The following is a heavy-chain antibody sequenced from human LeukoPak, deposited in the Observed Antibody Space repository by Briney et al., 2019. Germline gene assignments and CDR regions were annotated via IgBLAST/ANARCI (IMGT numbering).Heavy chain of an antibody. CDR3: AKDDSYLQMDSSGWYPFGY. D-gene: IGHD6-19*01. Sequence: GGSLRLSCAASGFTFSSYAMSWVRQAPGKGLEWVSAISGSGGSTYYADSVKGRFTISRDNSKNTLYLQMNSLRAEDTAVYYCAKDDSYLQMDSSGWYPFGYWGQGTLVTVSS. J-gene: IGHJ4*02. CDR1: GFTFSSYA. V-gene: IGHV3-23*01. CDR2: ISGSGGST.